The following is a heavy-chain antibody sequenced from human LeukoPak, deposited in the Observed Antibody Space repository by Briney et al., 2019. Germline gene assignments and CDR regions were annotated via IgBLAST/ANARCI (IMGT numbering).Heavy chain of an antibody. CDR1: GFTFNSYY. CDR2: IYYSGTT. CDR3: ARQDYSDHLFDY. Sequence: AGSLTLTCAASGFTFNSYYMSWIRQAPGKGLEWIAYIYYSGTTNYNPSLKSRVTMSVDTTKNQFSLRLTSVTAADTAVYFCARQDYSDHLFDYWGQGTLVTVSS. D-gene: IGHD4-17*01. J-gene: IGHJ4*02. V-gene: IGHV4-59*08.